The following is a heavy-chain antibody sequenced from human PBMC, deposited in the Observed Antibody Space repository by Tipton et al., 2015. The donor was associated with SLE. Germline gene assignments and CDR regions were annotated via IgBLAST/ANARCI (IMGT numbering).Heavy chain of an antibody. J-gene: IGHJ4*02. Sequence: TLSLTCAVSGGCFSSSNWWSWVRQPPGKGLEWVGEFYHSGSTNYNPSLKSRVTISVDTSKNQFSLKLSSVTAADTAVYYCARELAGGFDYWGQGTLVTVSS. CDR2: FYHSGST. D-gene: IGHD3-10*01. CDR1: GGCFSSSNW. V-gene: IGHV4-4*02. CDR3: ARELAGGFDY.